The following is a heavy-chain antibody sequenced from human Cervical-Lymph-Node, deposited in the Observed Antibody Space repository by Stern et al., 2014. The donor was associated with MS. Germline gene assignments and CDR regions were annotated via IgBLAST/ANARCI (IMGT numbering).Heavy chain of an antibody. CDR3: ARGAYCGGDCYWGWFDS. Sequence: QVQLVESGAEVTKPGSSVKVSCKASGGTFSDYAISWVRQAPGQGLEWMGGIIPIFGSTDYAQKFPGRVPIHADESTTTAYMDLSSLRSEDTAVYYCARGAYCGGDCYWGWFDSWGQGTLVTVSS. J-gene: IGHJ5*01. CDR2: IIPIFGST. D-gene: IGHD2-21*02. CDR1: GGTFSDYA. V-gene: IGHV1-69*01.